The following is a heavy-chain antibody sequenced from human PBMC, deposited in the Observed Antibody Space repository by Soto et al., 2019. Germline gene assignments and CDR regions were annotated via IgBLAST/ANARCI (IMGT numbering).Heavy chain of an antibody. J-gene: IGHJ5*02. CDR1: GGSVSSGSYY. CDR2: IYYSGST. V-gene: IGHV4-61*01. CDR3: ARSGHSSSWYRLNWFDP. D-gene: IGHD6-13*01. Sequence: SETLSLTCTVSGGSVSSGSYYWSWIRQPPGKGLEWIGYIYYSGSTNYNPSLTSRVTISVDTSKNQFSLKLSSVTAADTAVYYCARSGHSSSWYRLNWFDPWGQGTLVTVSS.